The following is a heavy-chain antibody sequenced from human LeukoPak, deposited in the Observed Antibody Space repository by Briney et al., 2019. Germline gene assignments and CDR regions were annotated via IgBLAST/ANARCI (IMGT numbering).Heavy chain of an antibody. D-gene: IGHD1-26*01. CDR1: GFSLSSSGVG. CDR2: IYWDDDK. V-gene: IGHV2-5*02. Sequence: SGPTLVKPTQTLTLTCTFSGFSLSSSGVGVGWIRQPPGKALEWLALIYWDDDKRYSPSLKSRLTITKDPSKNQVVLTMTNMDPVDTATYYCAHEPLGNDAFDIWGQGTMVTVSS. J-gene: IGHJ3*02. CDR3: AHEPLGNDAFDI.